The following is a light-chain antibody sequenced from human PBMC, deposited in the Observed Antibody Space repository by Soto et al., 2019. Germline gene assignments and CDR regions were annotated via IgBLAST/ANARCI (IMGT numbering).Light chain of an antibody. CDR3: QSYDSSLSGSLV. Sequence: QLPSVSGAPGQRVTISCTGSSSNIGAGYDVHWYQQLPGTAPKLLIYGNSNRPSGVPDRFSGSKSGTSASLAITGLQAEDEADYYCQSYDSSLSGSLVFGGGTKLTVL. V-gene: IGLV1-40*01. CDR1: SSNIGAGYD. J-gene: IGLJ2*01. CDR2: GNS.